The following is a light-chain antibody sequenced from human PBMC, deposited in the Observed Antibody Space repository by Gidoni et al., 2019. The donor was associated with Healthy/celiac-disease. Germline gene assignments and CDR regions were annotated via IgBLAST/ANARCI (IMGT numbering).Light chain of an antibody. J-gene: IGLJ1*01. Sequence: QSALTQPASVSGSPGQSITISCTGTSSDVGGSNYVSWYQQHPGKAPKLMIYEVSNRPSGVSNRFSGSKSGNTASLTISGLQAEDEADYYCSSYTSSSTRFGTGTKVTVL. CDR3: SSYTSSSTR. CDR1: SSDVGGSNY. CDR2: EVS. V-gene: IGLV2-14*01.